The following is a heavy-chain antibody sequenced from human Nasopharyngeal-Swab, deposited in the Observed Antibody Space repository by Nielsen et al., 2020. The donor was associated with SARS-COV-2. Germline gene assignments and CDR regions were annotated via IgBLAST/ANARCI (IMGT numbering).Heavy chain of an antibody. V-gene: IGHV4-59*01. J-gene: IGHJ3*02. D-gene: IGHD5-18*01. CDR3: AREGYGRSNAFDI. Sequence: SETLSLTCTVSGGSISSYYWSWIRQPPGKGLEWIGYIYYSGSTNYNPSLKSRVTISVDTSKNQFSLKLSSVTAADTAVYYCAREGYGRSNAFDIWGQGKMVTVSS. CDR2: IYYSGST. CDR1: GGSISSYY.